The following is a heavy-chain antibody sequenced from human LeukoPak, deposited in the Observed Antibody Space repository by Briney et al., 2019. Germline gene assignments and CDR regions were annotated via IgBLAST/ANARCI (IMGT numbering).Heavy chain of an antibody. CDR2: IYYSGST. J-gene: IGHJ4*02. CDR1: GGSISSRSYY. CDR3: ARDQDDFWSGFDY. D-gene: IGHD3-3*01. Sequence: SETLSLTCTVSGGSISSRSYYWGWIRQPPGKGLEWIGSIYYSGSTYYNSSLKSRVTISVDTSKNQFSLKLSSVTAADTAVYYCARDQDDFWSGFDYWGQGTLVTVSS. V-gene: IGHV4-39*02.